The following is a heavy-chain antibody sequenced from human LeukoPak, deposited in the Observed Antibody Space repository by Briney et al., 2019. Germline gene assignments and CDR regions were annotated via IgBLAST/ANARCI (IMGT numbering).Heavy chain of an antibody. CDR3: ATGLRYCSGGSCYSGFTQAPLDY. Sequence: PSETLSLTCTVSGGSISSSSYYWGWIRPPPGKGLEWIGSIYYCGSTFYNPSLKSRVTISVDTSKNQFSLKLSSVTAADTAVYYCATGLRYCSGGSCYSGFTQAPLDYWGQGTLVTVSS. CDR2: IYYCGST. D-gene: IGHD2-15*01. CDR1: GGSISSSSYY. J-gene: IGHJ4*02. V-gene: IGHV4-39*01.